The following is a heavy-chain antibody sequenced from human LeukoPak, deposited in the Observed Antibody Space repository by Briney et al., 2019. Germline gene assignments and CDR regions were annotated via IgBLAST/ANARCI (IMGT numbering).Heavy chain of an antibody. CDR1: GGSISNYY. V-gene: IGHV4-4*07. Sequence: SETLSLTCTVSGGSISNYYWSWIRQPAGKGLEWIGRIYTSGSTNYNPSLKSRVTMSVDTSKNQFSLKLSSVTAADTAVYYCARDGLEYSFQDPWGQGTLVTVSS. J-gene: IGHJ5*02. CDR2: IYTSGST. D-gene: IGHD6-6*01. CDR3: ARDGLEYSFQDP.